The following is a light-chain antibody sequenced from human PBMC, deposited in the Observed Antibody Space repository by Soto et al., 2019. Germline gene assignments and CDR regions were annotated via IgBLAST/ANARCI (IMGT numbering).Light chain of an antibody. CDR3: CSYAGSSTFVV. Sequence: QSVLTQPPSASGSPGQSVTISCTGTSSDVGKYDYVSWFQHHPGKAPKLIIYEVSKRPSGVSNRFSGSKSGNTASLTISGLQAEDEADYYCCSYAGSSTFVVFGGGTKLTVL. J-gene: IGLJ2*01. CDR1: SSDVGKYDY. V-gene: IGLV2-23*02. CDR2: EVS.